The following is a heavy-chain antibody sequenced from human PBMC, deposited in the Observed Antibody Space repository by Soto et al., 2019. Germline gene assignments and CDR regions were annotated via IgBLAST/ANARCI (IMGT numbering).Heavy chain of an antibody. Sequence: EVQLLESGGGLVQPGGSLRLSCAASGFTFSSYAMNWVRQAPGEGLEWVSLISVSVGSTYYAESVKGRFTVSRDNSRDTLFLQMNSLRAEDTAVYYCARRSTSYFYMDVWGKGTTVTVSS. V-gene: IGHV3-23*01. CDR2: ISVSVGST. J-gene: IGHJ6*03. CDR1: GFTFSSYA. CDR3: ARRSTSYFYMDV.